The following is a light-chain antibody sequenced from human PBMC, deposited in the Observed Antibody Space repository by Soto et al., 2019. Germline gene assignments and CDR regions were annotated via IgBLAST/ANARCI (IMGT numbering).Light chain of an antibody. CDR1: SSDVGGYNY. J-gene: IGLJ3*02. CDR3: SSYTSSSTPNWV. Sequence: QSVLTQPASVSGSPGQSITISGTGTSSDVGGYNYVSWYQQHPGKAPKLMIYEVSNRPSGVSNRFSGSKSGNTASLTISGLQAEDEADYYCSSYTSSSTPNWVFGGGTKLTVL. V-gene: IGLV2-14*01. CDR2: EVS.